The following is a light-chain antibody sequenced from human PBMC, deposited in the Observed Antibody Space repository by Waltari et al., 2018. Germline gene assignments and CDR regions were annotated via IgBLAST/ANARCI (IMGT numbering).Light chain of an antibody. V-gene: IGKV2-28*01. CDR1: QSLLNSNGYTY. Sequence: DIVMTQSPLSLPVTPGEPDSISCRSSQSLLNSNGYTYFDWYLQKPGQSPQLLIYLGSNRASGVPDRFSGSGSGTDFTLKISRVEAEDVGVYYCMQALHTPYTFGQGTKLEIK. J-gene: IGKJ2*01. CDR3: MQALHTPYT. CDR2: LGS.